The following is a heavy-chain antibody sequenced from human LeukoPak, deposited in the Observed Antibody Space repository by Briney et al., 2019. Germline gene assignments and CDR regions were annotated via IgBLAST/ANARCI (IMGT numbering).Heavy chain of an antibody. Sequence: GGSLRLSCAASGFTFSRYWMLWVRQAPGKGLVWVSRINSDGSTTNYADSVKGRFTISRDNDKNSLYLQMNSLRVEDTAVYYCARVFRPSLTVFIIRGAFDIWGQGTMVTVSS. CDR1: GFTFSRYW. CDR3: ARVFRPSLTVFIIRGAFDI. CDR2: INSDGSTT. V-gene: IGHV3-74*01. D-gene: IGHD3-3*01. J-gene: IGHJ3*02.